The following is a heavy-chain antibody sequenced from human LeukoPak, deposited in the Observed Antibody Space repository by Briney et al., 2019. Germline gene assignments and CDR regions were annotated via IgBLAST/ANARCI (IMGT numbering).Heavy chain of an antibody. V-gene: IGHV1-69*05. CDR2: IIPIFGTA. Sequence: GSSVKVSCKASGGTFSSYAISWVRQAPGQGLEWMGRIIPIFGTANYAQKFQGRVTITTDESTSTAYMELSSLRSEDTAVYYCATAWEDQAYYFDYWGQGTLVTVSS. CDR1: GGTFSSYA. J-gene: IGHJ4*02. D-gene: IGHD1-26*01. CDR3: ATAWEDQAYYFDY.